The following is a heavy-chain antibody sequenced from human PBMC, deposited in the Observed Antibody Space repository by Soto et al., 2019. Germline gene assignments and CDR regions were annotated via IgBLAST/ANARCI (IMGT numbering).Heavy chain of an antibody. CDR3: RTQWLD. V-gene: IGHV3-15*01. D-gene: IGHD6-19*01. Sequence: EVQLVESGGGLVKPGGSLILSCAASGITFSNAWMGWVRQAPGKGLEWVGRIRSKTDGGTTDYAAPVKGRFIISRDDSKKTVSLQMNSLKTEDTAVYYCRTQWLDWGQGTLVTVSS. CDR2: IRSKTDGGTT. CDR1: GITFSNAW. J-gene: IGHJ4*02.